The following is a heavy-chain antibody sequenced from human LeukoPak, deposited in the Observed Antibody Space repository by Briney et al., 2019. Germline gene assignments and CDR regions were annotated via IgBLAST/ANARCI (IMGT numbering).Heavy chain of an antibody. J-gene: IGHJ4*02. V-gene: IGHV1-8*01. CDR1: GYTFTSYD. CDR3: ARTIYYYDSGSYQTLFGY. Sequence: ASVKVSCKASGYTFTSYDINWVRQATGQGLEWMGWMNPNSGNTGYAQKFQGRVTMTRNTSISTAYMELSSLRSEDTAVYYCARTIYYYDSGSYQTLFGYWGQGTLVTVSS. CDR2: MNPNSGNT. D-gene: IGHD3-10*01.